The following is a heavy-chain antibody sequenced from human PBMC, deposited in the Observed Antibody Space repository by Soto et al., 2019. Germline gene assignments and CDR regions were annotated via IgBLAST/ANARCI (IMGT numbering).Heavy chain of an antibody. D-gene: IGHD2-15*01. CDR1: GGSFSGYY. CDR3: ARGDIVVVVAAIMNYYYYYMDV. Sequence: SETLSLTCAVYGGSFSGYYWSWIRQPPGKGLEWIGEINHSGSTNYNPSLKSRVTISVDTSKNQFSLKLSSVTAADTAVYYCARGDIVVVVAAIMNYYYYYMDVWGKGTTVTVSS. CDR2: INHSGST. J-gene: IGHJ6*03. V-gene: IGHV4-34*01.